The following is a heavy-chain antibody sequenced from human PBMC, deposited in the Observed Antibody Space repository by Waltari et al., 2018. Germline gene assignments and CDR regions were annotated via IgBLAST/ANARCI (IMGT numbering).Heavy chain of an antibody. J-gene: IGHJ4*02. V-gene: IGHV4-39*01. CDR3: ARQSWCQSSGGDLDY. CDR2: IYYSGST. Sequence: QLQLQESGPGLVKPSETLSLTCTVSGGSISSSSYYWGWIRQPPGKGLEWIGSIYYSGSTYDYPTLKGRVTRSVDTSKNQFSLKLSCVTAADTAVYYCARQSWCQSSGGDLDYWGQGTLVTVSS. CDR1: GGSISSSSYY. D-gene: IGHD6-19*01.